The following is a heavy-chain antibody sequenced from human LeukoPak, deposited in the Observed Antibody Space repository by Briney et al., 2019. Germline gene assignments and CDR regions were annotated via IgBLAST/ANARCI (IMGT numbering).Heavy chain of an antibody. D-gene: IGHD1-1*01. CDR1: GFTFSSYS. Sequence: TGGSLRLSCAASGFTFSSYSMNWVRQAPGKGLEWVSSISSSSSYIYYADSVKGRFTISRDNAKNSLYLQTNSLRAEDTAVYYCARDDPTGTTGQDYWGQGTLVTVSS. CDR3: ARDDPTGTTGQDY. V-gene: IGHV3-21*01. CDR2: ISSSSSYI. J-gene: IGHJ4*02.